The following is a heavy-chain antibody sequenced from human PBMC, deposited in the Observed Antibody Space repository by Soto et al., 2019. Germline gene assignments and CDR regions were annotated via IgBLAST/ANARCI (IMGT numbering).Heavy chain of an antibody. J-gene: IGHJ6*02. D-gene: IGHD4-17*01. V-gene: IGHV1-18*01. CDR2: ISAYNGNT. CDR1: GYTFTSYG. Sequence: QVQLVQSGAEVKKPGASVKVSCKASGYTFTSYGISWVRQAPGQGLEWMGWISAYNGNTNYAQKLQGRVTMTTDTXTNXAYMELRSLRSDDTAVYYCARVYGGNSNYYYGMDVWGQGTTVTVSS. CDR3: ARVYGGNSNYYYGMDV.